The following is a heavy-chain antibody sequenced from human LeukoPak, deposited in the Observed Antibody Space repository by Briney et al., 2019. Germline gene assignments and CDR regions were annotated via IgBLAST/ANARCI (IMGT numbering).Heavy chain of an antibody. J-gene: IGHJ4*02. Sequence: SETLSLTCTVSGVSISSSNSYWGWIRQPPGKGLEWIDSIYYSGNTYYNASLKSQVSISIDTSKNQFSLRLTSVTAADTAVYYCARQTGSGLFILPGGQGTLVTVSS. CDR3: ARQTGSGLFILP. D-gene: IGHD3/OR15-3a*01. CDR2: IYYSGNT. CDR1: GVSISSSNSY. V-gene: IGHV4-39*01.